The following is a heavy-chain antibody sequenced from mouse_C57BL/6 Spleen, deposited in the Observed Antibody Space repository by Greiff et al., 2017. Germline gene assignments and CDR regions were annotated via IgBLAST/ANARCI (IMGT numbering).Heavy chain of an antibody. D-gene: IGHD1-1*01. J-gene: IGHJ4*01. CDR2: INPRNGGT. Sequence: QVQLQQPGTELVKPGASVTLSCKASGYTFTSYWMHWVKQRPGQGLEWIGYINPRNGGTNYNEKFKSKATLTVDTSSSTPYMQLSSLTSEDATVYYCAIRGYDMDYWGQGTSVTVSS. CDR1: GYTFTSYW. CDR3: AIRGYDMDY. V-gene: IGHV1-53*01.